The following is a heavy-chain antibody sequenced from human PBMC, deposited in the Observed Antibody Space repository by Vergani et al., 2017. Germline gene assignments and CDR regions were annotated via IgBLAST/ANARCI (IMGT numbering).Heavy chain of an antibody. D-gene: IGHD6-19*01. J-gene: IGHJ3*02. CDR3: ARSSGWRDAFDI. V-gene: IGHV4-59*01. CDR1: GGSISSYY. CDR2: IYYSGST. Sequence: QVQLQESGPGLVKPSETLSLTCTVSGGSISSYYWSWIRQPPGTGLEWIGYIYYSGSTNYNPSLKSRVTISVDTSKNQFSLKLSSVTAADTAVYYCARSSGWRDAFDIWGQGTMVTVSS.